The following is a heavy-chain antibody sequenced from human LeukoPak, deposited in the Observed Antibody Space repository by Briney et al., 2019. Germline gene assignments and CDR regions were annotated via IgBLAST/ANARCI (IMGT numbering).Heavy chain of an antibody. D-gene: IGHD3-10*01. V-gene: IGHV3-9*01. CDR2: ISWNSGSI. CDR3: AKSYYGSGSYSSFDY. J-gene: IGHJ4*02. CDR1: GFTFDDYA. Sequence: GGSLRLSCAASGFTFDDYAMHWVRQAPGKGLEWVSGISWNSGSIGYADSVKGRFTISRDNAKHSLYLQMNSLRAEDTALYYCAKSYYGSGSYSSFDYWGQGTLVTVSS.